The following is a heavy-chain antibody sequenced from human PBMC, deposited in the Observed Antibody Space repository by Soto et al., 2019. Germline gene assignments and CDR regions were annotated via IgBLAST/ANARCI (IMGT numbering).Heavy chain of an antibody. D-gene: IGHD3-22*01. CDR1: GGTFSSYA. J-gene: IGHJ4*02. CDR3: ARDQYYYDSSGYYRFFDY. V-gene: IGHV1-69*13. Sequence: SVKVSCKASGGTFSSYAISWVRQAPGQGLEWMGGIIPIFGTANYAQKFQGRVTITADESTSTAYMELSSLRSEDTAVYYCARDQYYYDSSGYYRFFDYWGQGTLVTVSS. CDR2: IIPIFGTA.